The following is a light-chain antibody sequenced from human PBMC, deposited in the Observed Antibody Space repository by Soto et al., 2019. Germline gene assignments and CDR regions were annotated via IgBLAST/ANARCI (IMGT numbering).Light chain of an antibody. V-gene: IGKV1-39*01. CDR2: GTS. Sequence: TKVTKSPSSLSASVGVRLTISCRSSQSIANFLNWYQQKPGKAPKLVIYGTSTLQSGVPSRFSGSGSGTDFTLTISRLQREDFATYYCQQSYSSLWTFGQGT. J-gene: IGKJ1*01. CDR3: QQSYSSLWT. CDR1: QSIANF.